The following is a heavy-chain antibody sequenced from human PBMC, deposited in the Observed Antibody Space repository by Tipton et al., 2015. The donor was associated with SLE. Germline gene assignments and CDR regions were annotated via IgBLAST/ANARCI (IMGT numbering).Heavy chain of an antibody. Sequence: GSLRLSCAASGFTFSSYAMSWVRQAPGKGLEWVSAISGRGGSTFYADSVKGRFTISRDNSKNTLYLQMNSLRAEDTAIYYCAKGGRSYYGPWGQGALVTVSS. CDR3: AKGGRSYYGP. J-gene: IGHJ5*02. CDR1: GFTFSSYA. V-gene: IGHV3-23*01. D-gene: IGHD3-10*01. CDR2: ISGRGGST.